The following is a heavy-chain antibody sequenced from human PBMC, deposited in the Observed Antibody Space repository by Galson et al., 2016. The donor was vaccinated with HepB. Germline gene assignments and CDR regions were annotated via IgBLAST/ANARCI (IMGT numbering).Heavy chain of an antibody. CDR2: SYYTGST. J-gene: IGHJ6*02. CDR1: GASSRISNYY. CDR3: ARHGPDSGSSFYFSGLDV. Sequence: SETLSLTCTVSGASSRISNYYWGWIRQPPGKGLEWLGSSYYTGSTYYNPSLMSRLTISVEPSERQFSLRLTSVTAADTAVYFCARHGPDSGSSFYFSGLDVWGPGATVIVSS. V-gene: IGHV4-39*01. D-gene: IGHD6-6*01.